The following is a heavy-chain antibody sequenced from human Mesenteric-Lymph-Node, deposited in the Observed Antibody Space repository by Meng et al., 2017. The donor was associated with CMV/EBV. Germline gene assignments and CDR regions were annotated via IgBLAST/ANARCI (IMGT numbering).Heavy chain of an antibody. CDR1: GGSISSSSYY. CDR3: AIKTKTYYDFWSGYPHYFDY. Sequence: SETLSLTCTVSGGSISSSSYYWGWIRQPPGKGLEWIGSIYYSGSTYYNPSLKSRVTISVDTSKNQFSLKLSSVTAADTAVYYCAIKTKTYYDFWSGYPHYFDYWGQGTLVTVSS. D-gene: IGHD3-3*01. J-gene: IGHJ4*02. CDR2: IYYSGST. V-gene: IGHV4-39*07.